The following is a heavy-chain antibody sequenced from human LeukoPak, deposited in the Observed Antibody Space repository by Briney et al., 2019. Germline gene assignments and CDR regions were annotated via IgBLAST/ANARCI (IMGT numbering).Heavy chain of an antibody. CDR3: ARDDRKKDSSGYYF. V-gene: IGHV1-69*05. CDR2: IIPIFGTA. D-gene: IGHD3-22*01. Sequence: GASVKVSCKASGGTFSSYAISWVRQAPGQGLEWMGGIIPIFGTANYAQKFQGRVTITTDESTSTAYMGLSSLRSEDTAVYYCARDDRKKDSSGYYFWGQGTLVTVSS. J-gene: IGHJ4*02. CDR1: GGTFSSYA.